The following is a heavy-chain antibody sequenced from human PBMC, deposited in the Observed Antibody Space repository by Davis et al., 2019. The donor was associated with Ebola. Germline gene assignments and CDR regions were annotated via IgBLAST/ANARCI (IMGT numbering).Heavy chain of an antibody. CDR2: IYYSGST. CDR3: ARTLGATSFDY. Sequence: MPGGSLRLSCTVSGGSISSSSYYWGWIRQPPGKGLEWIGSIYYSGSTYYNPSLKSRVTISVDTSKNQFSLKLSSVTAADTAVYYCARTLGATSFDYWGQGTLVTVSS. CDR1: GGSISSSSYY. J-gene: IGHJ4*02. V-gene: IGHV4-39*01. D-gene: IGHD1-26*01.